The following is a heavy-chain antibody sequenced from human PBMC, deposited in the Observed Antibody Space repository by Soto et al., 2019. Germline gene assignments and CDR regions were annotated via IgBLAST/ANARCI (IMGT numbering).Heavy chain of an antibody. J-gene: IGHJ6*02. CDR1: GFTFRSYG. CDR2: ISYDGREI. Sequence: QVQLVESGGGVVQPGRSLRLSCAASGFTFRSYGMHWVRQAPGKGLEWVAVISYDGREIHYVDSVKGRFTISRDNSKDTLYLQMNSLRGEDTAVYFCANGKDGVSYYYGIDVWGPGTTVAVSS. CDR3: ANGKDGVSYYYGIDV. V-gene: IGHV3-30*18. D-gene: IGHD3-10*01.